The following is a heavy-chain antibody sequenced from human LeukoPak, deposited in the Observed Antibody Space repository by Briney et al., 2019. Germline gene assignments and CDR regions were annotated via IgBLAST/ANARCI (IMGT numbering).Heavy chain of an antibody. CDR3: ARESDYVWGSYLTHDY. V-gene: IGHV4-4*07. Sequence: PSETLSLTCTVSRGSISSYYWSWIRQPAGKGLEWIGRVYTSGSTNYNPSLKSRVTMSVDTSKNQFSLKLSSVTAADTAVYYCARESDYVWGSYLTHDYWGQGTLVTVSS. D-gene: IGHD3-16*02. CDR1: RGSISSYY. CDR2: VYTSGST. J-gene: IGHJ4*02.